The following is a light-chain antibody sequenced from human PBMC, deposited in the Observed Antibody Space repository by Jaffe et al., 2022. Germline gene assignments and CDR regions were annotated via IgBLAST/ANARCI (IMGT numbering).Light chain of an antibody. V-gene: IGLV3-25*03. Sequence: SYELTQPPSVSVSPGQTARITCSGDALPKQYAYWYQQKPGQAPVLVIYKDSERPSGIPERFSGSSSGTTVTLTISGVQAEDEADYYCQSADSSGPKVFGGGTKLTVL. J-gene: IGLJ3*02. CDR2: KDS. CDR1: ALPKQY. CDR3: QSADSSGPKV.